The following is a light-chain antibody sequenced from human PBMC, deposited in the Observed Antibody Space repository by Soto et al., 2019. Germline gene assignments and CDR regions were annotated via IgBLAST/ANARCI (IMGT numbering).Light chain of an antibody. CDR1: QGISSF. Sequence: DIQMTQSPSSLSASVGDRVTVTCRASQGISSFLSWYQQKPVKVPKLLFYAASTLQPGVPSRFSGSGYGTDCTLNISSLQPEDVATYYCQKYDSAPALTFGGGTKVEIK. J-gene: IGKJ4*01. V-gene: IGKV1-27*01. CDR3: QKYDSAPALT. CDR2: AAS.